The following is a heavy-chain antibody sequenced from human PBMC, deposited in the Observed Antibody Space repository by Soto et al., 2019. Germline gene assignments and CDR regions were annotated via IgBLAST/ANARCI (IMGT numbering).Heavy chain of an antibody. V-gene: IGHV1-58*01. CDR2: IVVGSGNT. D-gene: IGHD3-10*01. CDR3: AAGGWFQSPYYFDY. Sequence: SVKVSCKASGFTFTSSAVQWVRQARGQRLEWIGWIVVGSGNTNYAQKFQERVTITRDMSTSTAYMELSSLRSEDTAVYYCAAGGWFQSPYYFDYWGQGTLVTVSS. J-gene: IGHJ4*02. CDR1: GFTFTSSA.